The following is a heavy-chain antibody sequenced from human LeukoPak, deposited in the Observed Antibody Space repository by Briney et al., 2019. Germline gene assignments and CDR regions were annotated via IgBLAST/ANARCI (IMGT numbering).Heavy chain of an antibody. V-gene: IGHV3-9*01. CDR2: ISWNSGSI. D-gene: IGHD3-22*01. CDR3: AKERSGYYSYFDY. Sequence: GRSLRLSCAASGFTFDDYAMHWVRQAPEKGLECVSGISWNSGSIGYADSVKGRFTISRDNAKNSLYLQMNSLRAEDTALYYCAKERSGYYSYFDYWGQGTLVTVSS. CDR1: GFTFDDYA. J-gene: IGHJ4*02.